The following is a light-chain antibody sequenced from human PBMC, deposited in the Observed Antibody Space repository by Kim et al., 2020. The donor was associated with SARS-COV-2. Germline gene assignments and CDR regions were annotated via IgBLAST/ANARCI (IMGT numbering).Light chain of an antibody. J-gene: IGKJ1*01. Sequence: DIQMTQSPSSLFASVGDSVTITCRASRAISNCLAWYQQKPGKAPKSLIYAASILQTGVPSRFSGCGSGTDFTLTISGLQPEEIATYYCQQYDGYPRTFGQGTKVDIK. CDR2: AAS. V-gene: IGKV1-16*01. CDR1: RAISNC. CDR3: QQYDGYPRT.